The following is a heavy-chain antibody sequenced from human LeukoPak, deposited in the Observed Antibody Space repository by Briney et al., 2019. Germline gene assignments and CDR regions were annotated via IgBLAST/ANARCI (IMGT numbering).Heavy chain of an antibody. J-gene: IGHJ2*01. CDR3: ARRRAARPRVWYFDL. CDR2: IYYSGST. Sequence: PSETLSLTCTVSGGSISSGGYYWSWIRQHPGKGLEWIGYIYYSGSTYYNPSLKSRVTISVDTSENQFSLKLISVTAADSAVYYCARRRAARPRVWYFDLWGRGTLVTVSS. D-gene: IGHD6-6*01. V-gene: IGHV4-31*03. CDR1: GGSISSGGYY.